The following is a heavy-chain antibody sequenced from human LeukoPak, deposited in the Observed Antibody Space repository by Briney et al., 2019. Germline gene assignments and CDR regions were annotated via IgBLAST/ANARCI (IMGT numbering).Heavy chain of an antibody. V-gene: IGHV3-53*01. Sequence: GGSLRLSCAASGFTVSSNYMSWVRQAPGKGLEWVSVIYSGGSTYYADSVKGRFTISRDNSKNTLYLQMNSLRAEDTAAYYCARGLDTAMVTSFFYYYYGMDVWGQGTTVTVSS. CDR1: GFTVSSNY. J-gene: IGHJ6*02. CDR2: IYSGGST. CDR3: ARGLDTAMVTSFFYYYYGMDV. D-gene: IGHD5-18*01.